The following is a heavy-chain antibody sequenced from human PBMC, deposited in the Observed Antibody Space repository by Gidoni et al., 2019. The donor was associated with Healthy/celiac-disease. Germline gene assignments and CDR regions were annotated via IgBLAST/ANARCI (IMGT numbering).Heavy chain of an antibody. Sequence: EVQLVESGGGVVQPGGSLRLSCAASGFTFDDYAMHWVRQAPGKGLEWVSLISGDGGSTYYADSVKGRFTISRDNSKNSLYLQMNSLRTEDTALYYCAKGQTYYYGSGSLNYWGQGTLVTVSS. D-gene: IGHD3-10*01. J-gene: IGHJ4*02. CDR1: GFTFDDYA. CDR3: AKGQTYYYGSGSLNY. V-gene: IGHV3-43*02. CDR2: ISGDGGST.